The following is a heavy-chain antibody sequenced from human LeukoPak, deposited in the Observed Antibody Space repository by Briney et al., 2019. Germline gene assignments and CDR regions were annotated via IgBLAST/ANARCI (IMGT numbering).Heavy chain of an antibody. Sequence: PSETLSLTCAVYGGSFSGYYWSWIRQPPGKELEWIGEINHSGSTNYNPSLKSRVTISVDTSKNQFSLKLSSVTAADTAVYYCARGGMGSSHNWFDPWGQGTLVTVSS. D-gene: IGHD6-13*01. J-gene: IGHJ5*02. CDR2: INHSGST. CDR3: ARGGMGSSHNWFDP. V-gene: IGHV4-34*01. CDR1: GGSFSGYY.